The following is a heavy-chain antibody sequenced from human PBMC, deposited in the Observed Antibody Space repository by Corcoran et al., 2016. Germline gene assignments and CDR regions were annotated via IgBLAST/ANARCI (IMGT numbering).Heavy chain of an antibody. D-gene: IGHD2-2*01. V-gene: IGHV1-3*01. CDR1: GYTFSNYA. J-gene: IGHJ4*02. CDR2: INAGNGDT. CDR3: ARVAYAATASFDY. Sequence: QVQLVQSGAEVKKPGASVKVSCKASGYTFSNYAMHWVRQAPGQSLEWMGCINAGNGDTKYSQKFQGRVSITRDTSASTGYMDLSSLRSDDTAVYYCARVAYAATASFDYWGQGTLVTVSS.